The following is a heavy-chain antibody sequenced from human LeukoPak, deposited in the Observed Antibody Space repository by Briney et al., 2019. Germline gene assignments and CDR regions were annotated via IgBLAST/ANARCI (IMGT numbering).Heavy chain of an antibody. V-gene: IGHV3-49*04. J-gene: IGHJ3*02. CDR3: TRERRWFDAFDI. CDR1: GFTFGDYP. Sequence: PGRSLRLSCTASGFTFGDYPMSWVRQAPGKGLEWVGFIRSKAYGGTTEYAASVKGRFTISRDDSKSIAYLQMNSLKTEDTAVYYCTRERRWFDAFDIWGQGTMVTVSS. D-gene: IGHD2-15*01. CDR2: IRSKAYGGTT.